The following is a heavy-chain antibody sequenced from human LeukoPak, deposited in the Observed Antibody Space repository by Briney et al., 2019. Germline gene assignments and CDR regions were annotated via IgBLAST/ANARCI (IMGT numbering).Heavy chain of an antibody. CDR1: GGTFSSYA. CDR3: ARGGRYYDFWSGYPRYYYYYYMDV. V-gene: IGHV1-69*13. CDR2: IIPIFGTA. Sequence: SVKVSCKASGGTFSSYAISWVRQAPGQGLEWMGGIIPIFGTANYAQKFQGRVTITADESTSTAYMELSSLRSEDTAVYYCARGGRYYDFWSGYPRYYYYYYMDVWGKGTTVTVPS. J-gene: IGHJ6*03. D-gene: IGHD3-3*01.